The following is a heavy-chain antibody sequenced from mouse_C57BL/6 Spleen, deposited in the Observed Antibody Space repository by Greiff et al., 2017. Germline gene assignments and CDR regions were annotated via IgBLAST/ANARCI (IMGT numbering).Heavy chain of an antibody. V-gene: IGHV1-42*01. J-gene: IGHJ3*01. CDR3: ARSLTGTFAY. Sequence: EVKLQESGPELVKPGASVKISCKASGYSFTGYYMNWVKQSPEKSLEWIGEINPSTGGTTYNQKFKAKATLTVDKSSSTAYMQLKSLTSEDSAVYYCARSLTGTFAYWGQGTLVTVSA. CDR2: INPSTGGT. CDR1: GYSFTGYY. D-gene: IGHD4-1*01.